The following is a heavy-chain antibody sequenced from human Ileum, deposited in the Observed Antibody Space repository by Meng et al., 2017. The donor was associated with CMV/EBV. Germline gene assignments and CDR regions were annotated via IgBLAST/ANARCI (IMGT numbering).Heavy chain of an antibody. J-gene: IGHJ4*02. CDR2: LYTTGTI. Sequence: VALQDSGPGLVKPSAPRSLTCTVSADSLSTYSWHWIRQPAGKGLEWIGRLYTTGTIKYNPSVMSRLTMSLDTSKSQFSLNLRSLTAADTAVYYCATTYSDGDWNFDYWGQGTLVTVSS. CDR1: ADSLSTYS. V-gene: IGHV4-4*07. CDR3: ATTYSDGDWNFDY. D-gene: IGHD1-26*01.